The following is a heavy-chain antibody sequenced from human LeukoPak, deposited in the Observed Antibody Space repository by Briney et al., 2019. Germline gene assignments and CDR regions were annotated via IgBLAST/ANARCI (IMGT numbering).Heavy chain of an antibody. CDR3: ASRAGYTGSWSAFDD. CDR1: GFTFTRHG. J-gene: IGHJ4*02. Sequence: GGSLRLSCAASGFTFTRHGMHWVRQAPGKGLEWVAVTSYDGSDKYYADSVRGRFTISRDNAKNSLYLQMNSLRAEDTAVYYCASRAGYTGSWSAFDDWGQGTMVTVSS. V-gene: IGHV3-30*03. CDR2: TSYDGSDK. D-gene: IGHD6-13*01.